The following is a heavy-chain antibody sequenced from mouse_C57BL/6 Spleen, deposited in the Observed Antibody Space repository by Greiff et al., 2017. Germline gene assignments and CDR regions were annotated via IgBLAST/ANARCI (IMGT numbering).Heavy chain of an antibody. CDR1: GFSLNSYG. J-gene: IGHJ3*01. CDR3: ATYGNYDWFAY. Sequence: VQLQQSGPGLVQPSQSLSITCTVSGFSLNSYGVHWVRQSPGKGLEWLGVLWSGGSTDSNAAFISRLSISKDNSKSQVFFKMNSLQADDTAIYYCATYGNYDWFAYWGQGTLVTVSA. CDR2: LWSGGST. V-gene: IGHV2-2*01. D-gene: IGHD2-1*01.